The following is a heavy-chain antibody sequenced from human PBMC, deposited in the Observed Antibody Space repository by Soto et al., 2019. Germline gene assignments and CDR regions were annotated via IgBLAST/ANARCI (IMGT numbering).Heavy chain of an antibody. J-gene: IGHJ6*02. V-gene: IGHV3-30-3*01. CDR3: ARVGSFYYYGMDV. Sequence: VGSLRLSCAASGFTFSSYAMHWVRQAPGKGLEWVAVISYDGSNKYYADSVKGRFTISRDNSKNTLYLQMNSLRAEDTAVYYCARVGSFYYYGMDVWGQGTTVTVSS. CDR1: GFTFSSYA. CDR2: ISYDGSNK. D-gene: IGHD2-15*01.